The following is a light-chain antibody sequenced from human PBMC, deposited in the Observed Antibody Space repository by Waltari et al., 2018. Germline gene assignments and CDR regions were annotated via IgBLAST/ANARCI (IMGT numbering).Light chain of an antibody. J-gene: IGLJ2*01. CDR3: SSYAGSNIVV. V-gene: IGLV2-8*01. Sequence: QSALSPPPSASGSPGQSVTISCTGTSSDVGGYTYVSWYQQHPGKAPTFVIYEVTKRPSGVPDRFSGSKSGNTASLTVSGLQAEDEADYYCSSYAGSNIVVFGGGTKLTVL. CDR2: EVT. CDR1: SSDVGGYTY.